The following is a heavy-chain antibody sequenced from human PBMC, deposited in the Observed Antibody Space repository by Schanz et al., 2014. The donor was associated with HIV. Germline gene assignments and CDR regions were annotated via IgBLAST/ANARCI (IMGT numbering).Heavy chain of an antibody. D-gene: IGHD3-10*01. Sequence: EVQLLKSGGGLVQPGGSLRLSCAASGFTFSNFAMSWVRQAPGKGLEWVSVISGSGISTYYADSVKGRFSISRDNSKNTLYLQMNSLRAEDTAVYYCAKGQRGVVRGDIDYWGQGTLVTVSS. V-gene: IGHV3-23*01. J-gene: IGHJ4*02. CDR1: GFTFSNFA. CDR3: AKGQRGVVRGDIDY. CDR2: ISGSGIST.